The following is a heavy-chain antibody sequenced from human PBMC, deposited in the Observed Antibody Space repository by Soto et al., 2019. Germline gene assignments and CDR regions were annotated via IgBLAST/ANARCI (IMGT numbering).Heavy chain of an antibody. D-gene: IGHD6-19*01. CDR1: GYTFTNYY. CDR2: INPSGGRT. J-gene: IGHJ2*01. Sequence: ASVKVSCKASGYTFTNYYIHWVRQAPGQGLEWMGIINPSGGRTNYAQKFQGRVTMTRDTSTSTVYLELTSLRSEDTAVYYCARDISSYRSGWYDLWGRGTLVTVYS. V-gene: IGHV1-46*01. CDR3: ARDISSYRSGWYDL.